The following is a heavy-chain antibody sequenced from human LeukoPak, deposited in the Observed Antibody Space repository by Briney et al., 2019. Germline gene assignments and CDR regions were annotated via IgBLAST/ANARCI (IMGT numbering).Heavy chain of an antibody. D-gene: IGHD3-22*01. CDR3: ARVTDYYDSSGPDY. CDR1: GGSFSGYY. CDR2: INHSGST. Sequence: SETLSLTCAVYGGSFSGYYWSWIRQPPGKGLEWIGEINHSGSTNYNPSLKSRVTISVDTSKNQFSLKLSSVTAADTAVYYCARVTDYYDSSGPDYWGQGTLVIVSS. V-gene: IGHV4-34*01. J-gene: IGHJ4*02.